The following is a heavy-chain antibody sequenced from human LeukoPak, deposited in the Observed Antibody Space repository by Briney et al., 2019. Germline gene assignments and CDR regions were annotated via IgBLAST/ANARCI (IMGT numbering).Heavy chain of an antibody. J-gene: IGHJ3*01. Sequence: GESLKISCMVSGYSFTSYCIGWVRQMPGKGLEWMGIIYPGDSSPTYSPSFQGQVTISVDKSISTAYLQWSSLQASDTAMYYCGMSGDRVPLQDDVFDVWGQGTMVTVST. CDR2: IYPGDSSP. D-gene: IGHD1-26*01. CDR1: GYSFTSYC. CDR3: GMSGDRVPLQDDVFDV. V-gene: IGHV5-51*01.